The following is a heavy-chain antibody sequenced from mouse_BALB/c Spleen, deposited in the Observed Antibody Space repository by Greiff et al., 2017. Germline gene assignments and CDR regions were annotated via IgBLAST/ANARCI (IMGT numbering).Heavy chain of an antibody. Sequence: EVNVVESGGGLVKPGGSLKLSCAASGFTFSSYAMSWVRQTPEKRLEWVASISSGGSTYYPDSVKGRFTISRDNARNILYLQMSSLRSEDTAMYYCARGNGNYVDYFDYWGQGTTLTVSS. CDR2: ISSGGST. J-gene: IGHJ2*01. D-gene: IGHD2-1*01. CDR3: ARGNGNYVDYFDY. V-gene: IGHV5-6-5*01. CDR1: GFTFSSYA.